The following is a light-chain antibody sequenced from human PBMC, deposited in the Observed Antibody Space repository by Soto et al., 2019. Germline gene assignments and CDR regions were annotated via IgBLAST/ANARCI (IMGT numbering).Light chain of an antibody. CDR1: QTVSDY. CDR2: DAS. J-gene: IGKJ4*01. CDR3: QQRVSRPLT. Sequence: EIVLTQSPGTLSLSPGERAILSCTASQTVSDYIAWYQKKPGQPPRLLIYDASNRATGIPARFSGSGSGTDFTLTISSLEPEDFALYYCQQRVSRPLTFGGGTRVEI. V-gene: IGKV3-11*01.